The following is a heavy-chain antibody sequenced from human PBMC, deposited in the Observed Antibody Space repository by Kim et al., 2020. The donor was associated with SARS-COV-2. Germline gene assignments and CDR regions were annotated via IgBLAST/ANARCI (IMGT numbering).Heavy chain of an antibody. CDR3: ARDTYGSGSYYNPYYYYYYVRDV. D-gene: IGHD3-10*01. Sequence: SETLSLTCTVSGGSVSSGSYYWSWIRQPPGKGLEWIGYIYYSGSTNYNPSLKSRVTISVDTSKNQFSLKLSSVTAADTAVYYCARDTYGSGSYYNPYYYYYYVRDVCGQGTTVTVSS. J-gene: IGHJ6*02. CDR2: IYYSGST. CDR1: GGSVSSGSYY. V-gene: IGHV4-61*01.